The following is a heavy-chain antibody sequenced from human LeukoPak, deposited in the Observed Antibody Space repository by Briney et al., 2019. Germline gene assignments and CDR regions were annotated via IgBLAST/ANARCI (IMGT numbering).Heavy chain of an antibody. J-gene: IGHJ4*02. CDR2: ISYSGST. CDR1: GDSISSNTYY. D-gene: IGHD2-2*01. V-gene: IGHV4-39*07. CDR3: ARGKQLSASGY. Sequence: SETLSLTCAVSGDSISSNTYYWGWIRQPPGKGLEWIGSISYSGSTYYNPSLKSRVTISVDTSKNQFSLNLSSVTAADTAVYYCARGKQLSASGYWGQGTLVTVSS.